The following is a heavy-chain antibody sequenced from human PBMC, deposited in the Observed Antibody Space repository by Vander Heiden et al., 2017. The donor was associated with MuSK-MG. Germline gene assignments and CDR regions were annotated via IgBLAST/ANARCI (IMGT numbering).Heavy chain of an antibody. Sequence: EVQLVESVGGLVQPGRSLRLSCAASGFTFHEHAMHWVRQVPGRGVEWVSGISWNSGSIDYADSVKGRFTISRDNAKNSLYLQMNSLRAEDTALYYCAKEVVWYTTPGDFYMDVWGKGTNVAVSS. J-gene: IGHJ6*03. CDR2: ISWNSGSI. D-gene: IGHD2-15*01. V-gene: IGHV3-9*01. CDR1: GFTFHEHA. CDR3: AKEVVWYTTPGDFYMDV.